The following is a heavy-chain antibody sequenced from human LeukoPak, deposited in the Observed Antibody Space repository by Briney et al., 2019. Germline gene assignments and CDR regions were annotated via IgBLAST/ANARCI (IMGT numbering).Heavy chain of an antibody. Sequence: SQTLSLTCTVSGGSISSGSYYWHWIRQPAGKGLEWIGRIYTSGSTNYNPSLKSRITISVDTSKNQFSLKLSSVTAADTAVYYCARRDRDIVVVPAAPFDYWGQGTLVTVSS. CDR2: IYTSGST. D-gene: IGHD2-2*01. CDR3: ARRDRDIVVVPAAPFDY. CDR1: GGSISSGSYY. J-gene: IGHJ4*02. V-gene: IGHV4-61*02.